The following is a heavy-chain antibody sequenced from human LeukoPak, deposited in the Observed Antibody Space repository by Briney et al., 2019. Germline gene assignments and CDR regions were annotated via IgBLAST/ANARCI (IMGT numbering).Heavy chain of an antibody. CDR3: AREGIAAAGTIDP. J-gene: IGHJ5*02. CDR2: INHSGST. CDR1: GGSFSGYY. Sequence: SETLSLTCAVYGGSFSGYYWSWIRQPPGKGLEWIGEINHSGSTNYNPSLKSRVTISVDTSKNQFSLKLSSVTAADTAVYYCAREGIAAAGTIDPWGQGTLVTVSS. D-gene: IGHD6-13*01. V-gene: IGHV4-34*01.